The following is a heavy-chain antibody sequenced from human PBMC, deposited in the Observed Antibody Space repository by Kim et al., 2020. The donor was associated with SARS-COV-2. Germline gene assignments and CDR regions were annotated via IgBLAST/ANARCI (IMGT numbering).Heavy chain of an antibody. J-gene: IGHJ6*02. CDR3: ARDTRDYYGMDV. V-gene: IGHV3-33*01. Sequence: YYADSGKGGFTISKHNSQNTVYLQMNSMRAEDTAVYYCARDTRDYYGMDVWGQGTTVTVSS.